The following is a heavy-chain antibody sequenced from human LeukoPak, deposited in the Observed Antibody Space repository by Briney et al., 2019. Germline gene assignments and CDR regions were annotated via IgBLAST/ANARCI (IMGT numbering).Heavy chain of an antibody. CDR1: GGSISTYY. D-gene: IGHD3-3*01. V-gene: IGHV4-4*09. Sequence: SEILSLTCTVSGGSISTYYWSWIRQPPGKGLEWIGYIYISGNTNYNPSLESRVTISLDTSKNHFSLNLSSVTAADTAVYYCAKHDTLFGAAHYYMDVWGKGTTVTVSS. CDR2: IYISGNT. J-gene: IGHJ6*03. CDR3: AKHDTLFGAAHYYMDV.